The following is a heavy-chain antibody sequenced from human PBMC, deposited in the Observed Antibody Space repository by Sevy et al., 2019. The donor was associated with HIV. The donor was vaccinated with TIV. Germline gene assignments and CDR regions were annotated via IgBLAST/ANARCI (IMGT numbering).Heavy chain of an antibody. CDR1: GFTFSNAW. J-gene: IGHJ4*02. CDR3: TTDHRRDGIVVVPFEY. CDR2: IRSKAGGGTT. Sequence: SLRLSCAASGFTFSNAWMSWVRQSPGKGLEWVGRIRSKAGGGTTDYATIVKGKFTISRDDSRDILYLQLNSLETEDTAVYYCTTDHRRDGIVVVPFEYWGQGTLVTVSS. D-gene: IGHD2-15*01. V-gene: IGHV3-15*01.